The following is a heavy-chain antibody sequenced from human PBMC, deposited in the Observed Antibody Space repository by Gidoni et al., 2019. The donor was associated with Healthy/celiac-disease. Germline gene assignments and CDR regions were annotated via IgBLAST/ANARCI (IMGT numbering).Heavy chain of an antibody. CDR3: ATLRGNIVVVPAAIGGRRRFDP. J-gene: IGHJ5*02. Sequence: QVQLQQWGAGLLKPSETLSLTCAVSGGSFSGYYWRWIRQPPGKGLEWIGEINHSGSTNYNPSLKSRVTISVDTSKNQFSLKLSSVTAADTAVYYCATLRGNIVVVPAAIGGRRRFDPWGQGTLVTVSS. CDR2: INHSGST. CDR1: GGSFSGYY. D-gene: IGHD2-2*02. V-gene: IGHV4-34*01.